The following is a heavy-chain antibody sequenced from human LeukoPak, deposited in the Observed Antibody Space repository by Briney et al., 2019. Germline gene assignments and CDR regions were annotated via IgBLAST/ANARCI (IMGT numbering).Heavy chain of an antibody. CDR1: GFTFSIYA. CDR3: AKGSYSSGWYGSDY. D-gene: IGHD6-19*01. CDR2: ISGSGGST. J-gene: IGHJ4*02. V-gene: IGHV3-23*01. Sequence: GGSLRLSCAASGFTFSIYAMSWVRQAPGKGLEWVSGISGSGGSTYYADSVKGRFTISRDNSKNTLYLQMNSLRAEDTAVYYCAKGSYSSGWYGSDYWGQGTLVTVSS.